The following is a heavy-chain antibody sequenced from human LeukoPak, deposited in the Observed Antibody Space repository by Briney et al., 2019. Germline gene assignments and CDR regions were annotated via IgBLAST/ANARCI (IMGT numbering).Heavy chain of an antibody. D-gene: IGHD3-22*01. CDR3: AKDFSGYYDSSGYYGGIDY. J-gene: IGHJ4*02. CDR2: ISWNSGSI. V-gene: IGHV3-9*01. CDR1: GFTFDDYA. Sequence: GGSLRLSCAASGFTFDDYAMHWVRQAAGKGLEWVSGISWNSGSIGYADSVKGRFTISRDNAKNSLYLQMNSLRAEDTALYYCAKDFSGYYDSSGYYGGIDYWGQGTLVTVSS.